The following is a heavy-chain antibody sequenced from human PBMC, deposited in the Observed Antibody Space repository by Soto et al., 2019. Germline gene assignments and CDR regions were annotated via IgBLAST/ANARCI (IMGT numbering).Heavy chain of an antibody. CDR1: GDPVTTGGYY. V-gene: IGHV4-31*03. CDR2: ISDRGTT. Sequence: SETLSLTCTVSGDPVTTGGYYWSWIRHHAGKGLEWIGYISDRGTTDYNPSLRSRITISVDTSKNQFSLTLNSVIAADTAVYYCATPPPYCGGDCYSLYFHHWGQGTLVTVSS. CDR3: ATPPPYCGGDCYSLYFHH. D-gene: IGHD2-21*02. J-gene: IGHJ1*01.